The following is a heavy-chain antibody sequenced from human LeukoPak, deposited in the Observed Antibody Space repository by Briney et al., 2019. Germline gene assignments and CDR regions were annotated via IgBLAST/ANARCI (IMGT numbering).Heavy chain of an antibody. CDR3: ARAVCSSTSCYRPTDY. Sequence: ASVKVSCKASGYTFTSYGISWVRQAPGQGLEWMGWISAYNGNTNYAQKLQGRVTMTTDTSTSTAYMELRSLRSDDTAVYYCARAVCSSTSCYRPTDYWGQGTLVTVSS. V-gene: IGHV1-18*04. CDR2: ISAYNGNT. D-gene: IGHD2-2*01. J-gene: IGHJ4*02. CDR1: GYTFTSYG.